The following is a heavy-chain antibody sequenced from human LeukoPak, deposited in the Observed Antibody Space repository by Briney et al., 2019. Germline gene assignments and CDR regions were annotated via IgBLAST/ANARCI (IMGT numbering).Heavy chain of an antibody. J-gene: IGHJ4*02. Sequence: SETLSLTCTVSGGSISSSSYYWGWIRQPPGKGLEWIGSIYYSGSTYYNPSLKSRVTISVDTSKNQFSLKLSSVTAADTAVYYCARVSVAAPAIDYWGQGTLGTVSS. CDR1: GGSISSSSYY. V-gene: IGHV4-39*07. CDR2: IYYSGST. D-gene: IGHD2-15*01. CDR3: ARVSVAAPAIDY.